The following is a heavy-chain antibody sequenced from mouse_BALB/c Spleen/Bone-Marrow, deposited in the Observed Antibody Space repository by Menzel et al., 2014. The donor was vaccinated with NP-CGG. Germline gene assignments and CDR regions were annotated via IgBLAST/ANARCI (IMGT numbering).Heavy chain of an antibody. D-gene: IGHD2-1*01. V-gene: IGHV1-82*01. J-gene: IGHJ2*01. CDR1: GYAFSSSW. CDR2: IYPGDGDT. CDR3: ARDGYGKRNYFDY. Sequence: VQLQQSGPELVKPGASVKISCKASGYAFSSSWMNWVKQRPGQGLEWIGRIYPGDGDTNYNGKFKGKATLTADKSSSTAYMQLSSLISVDSAVYFCARDGYGKRNYFDYWGQGTTLTVSS.